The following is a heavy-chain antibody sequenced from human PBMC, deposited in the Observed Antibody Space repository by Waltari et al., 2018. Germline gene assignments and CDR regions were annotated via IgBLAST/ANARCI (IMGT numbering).Heavy chain of an antibody. D-gene: IGHD6-13*01. CDR3: ARHAYSSSWYWYFDL. CDR1: GDSISNYY. Sequence: QVQLQESGPGLMKPSETLSLPCSVSGDSISNYYWSWIRQPAGKGLEWIGRVYRSGSTNHNPSLKSRVTMSIDTSMNQVSLRLHSVTAADTAVYYCARHAYSSSWYWYFDLWGRGTLVTVSS. CDR2: VYRSGST. J-gene: IGHJ2*01. V-gene: IGHV4-4*07.